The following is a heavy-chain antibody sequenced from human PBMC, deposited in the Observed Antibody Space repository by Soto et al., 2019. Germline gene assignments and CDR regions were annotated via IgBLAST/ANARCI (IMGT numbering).Heavy chain of an antibody. J-gene: IGHJ4*02. CDR1: GFTFDSNS. Sequence: EVQLLESGGGLLQPGGSLKVSCAASGFTFDSNSMSWVRQAPGKGLEWVSGISGSGESRHYADSVKGRFTISRDNSENTLFLQMNSLRADDTAIYYCAKSRGDSWTTYYFDSWGQGTLVTVSS. CDR3: AKSRGDSWTTYYFDS. CDR2: ISGSGESR. D-gene: IGHD6-13*01. V-gene: IGHV3-23*01.